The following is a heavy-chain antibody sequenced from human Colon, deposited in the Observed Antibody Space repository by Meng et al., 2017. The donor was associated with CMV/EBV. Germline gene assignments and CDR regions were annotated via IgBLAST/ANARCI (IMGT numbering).Heavy chain of an antibody. V-gene: IGHV3-15*01. J-gene: IGHJ3*02. D-gene: IGHD4-11*01. CDR3: TTAATVSLGAFDI. CDR1: GFIFSDYV. Sequence: GESLKISCQASGFIFSDYVMSWVRQAPGKGLEWVGRIKSKTDGGTTDYAAPVKGRFTISRDDSRNTLYLQMNSLKPEDTAVYYCTTAATVSLGAFDIWGQGTMVTVSS. CDR2: IKSKTDGGTT.